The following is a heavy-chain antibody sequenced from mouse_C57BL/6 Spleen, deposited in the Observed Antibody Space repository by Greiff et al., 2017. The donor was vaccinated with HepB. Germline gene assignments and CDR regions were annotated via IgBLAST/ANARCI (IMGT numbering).Heavy chain of an antibody. CDR1: GYTFTDYY. D-gene: IGHD4-1*01. CDR2: INPFNGGT. V-gene: IGHV1-19*01. CDR3: ARGETGNYFDY. J-gene: IGHJ2*01. Sequence: VQLQQSGPVLVKPGASVKMSCKASGYTFTDYYMNWVKQSHGKSLEWIGVINPFNGGTSYNQKFKGKATLTVDKSSSTAYMELNSLTSEDSAVYYCARGETGNYFDYWGQGTTLTVSS.